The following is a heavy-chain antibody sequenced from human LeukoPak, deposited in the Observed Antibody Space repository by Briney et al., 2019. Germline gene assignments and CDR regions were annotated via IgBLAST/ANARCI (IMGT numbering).Heavy chain of an antibody. CDR3: ASFIAVAGTAYYYFDY. V-gene: IGHV4-30-4*01. CDR2: IYYSGST. J-gene: IGHJ4*02. Sequence: PSETLSLTCTVSGGSISSGDYYWSWIRQPPGKGLEWIGYIYYSGSTYYNPSLKSRVTISVDTSKNQFSLKLSSVTAADTAVYYCASFIAVAGTAYYYFDYWGQGTLVTVSS. D-gene: IGHD6-19*01. CDR1: GGSISSGDYY.